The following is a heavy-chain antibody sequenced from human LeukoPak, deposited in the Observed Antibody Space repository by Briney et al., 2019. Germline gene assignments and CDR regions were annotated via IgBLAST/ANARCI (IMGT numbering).Heavy chain of an antibody. CDR2: INHSGST. Sequence: SETLSLTCAVYGGSFSGYYWSWIRQPPGKGLEWIGEINHSGSTNCNPSLKSRVTISVDTSKNQFSLKLSSVTAADTAVYYCASRKYIAAGWGYWGQGTLVTVSS. CDR3: ASRKYIAAGWGY. V-gene: IGHV4-34*01. CDR1: GGSFSGYY. J-gene: IGHJ4*02. D-gene: IGHD6-13*01.